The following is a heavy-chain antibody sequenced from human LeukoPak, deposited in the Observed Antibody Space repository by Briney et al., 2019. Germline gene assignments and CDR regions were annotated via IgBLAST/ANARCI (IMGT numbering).Heavy chain of an antibody. CDR2: INPNSGGT. Sequence: GASVKVSCKASGYTFTGYYMHWVRQAPGQGLEWMGWINPNSGGTNYAQKFQGRVTMTRDTSISTAYMELNRLRSDDTAVYYCARFERYYYDSSGSDYFDYWGQGTLVTVSS. D-gene: IGHD3-22*01. V-gene: IGHV1-2*02. CDR3: ARFERYYYDSSGSDYFDY. CDR1: GYTFTGYY. J-gene: IGHJ4*02.